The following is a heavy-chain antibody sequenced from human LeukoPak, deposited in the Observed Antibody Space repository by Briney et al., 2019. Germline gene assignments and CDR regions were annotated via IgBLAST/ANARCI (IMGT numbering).Heavy chain of an antibody. CDR3: ARPTPDGDIVVVPAASWAFDI. D-gene: IGHD2-2*01. V-gene: IGHV4-39*01. J-gene: IGHJ3*02. CDR2: IYYSGST. CDR1: GGSISSSSYY. Sequence: PSETLSLTCTVSGGSISSSSYYWGWIRQPPGKGLEWIGSIYYSGSTYYNPSLKSRVTISVDTSKNQFSLKLSSVTAADTAVYHCARPTPDGDIVVVPAASWAFDIWGQGTMVTVSS.